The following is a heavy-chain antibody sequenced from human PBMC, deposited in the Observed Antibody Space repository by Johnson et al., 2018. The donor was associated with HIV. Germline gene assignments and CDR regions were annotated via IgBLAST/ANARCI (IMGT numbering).Heavy chain of an antibody. J-gene: IGHJ3*02. CDR3: AKGLKLGSGDDAFDI. D-gene: IGHD7-27*01. CDR2: IRYDGSNK. V-gene: IGHV3-30*02. Sequence: QVQLVESGGGVVQPGGSLRLSCAASGFTFSSYGMHWVRQAPGKGLEWVAFIRYDGSNKYYADSVKGRFPISRDNSKNTLYLQMNSLIAEDTAVYYCAKGLKLGSGDDAFDIWGQGTMVTVSS. CDR1: GFTFSSYG.